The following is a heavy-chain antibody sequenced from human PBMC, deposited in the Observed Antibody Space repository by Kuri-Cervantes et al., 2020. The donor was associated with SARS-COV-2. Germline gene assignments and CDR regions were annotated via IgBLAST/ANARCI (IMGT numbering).Heavy chain of an antibody. CDR1: GFTFSDYA. D-gene: IGHD2-21*02. CDR3: ARGGVVTADWYFDL. J-gene: IGHJ2*01. Sequence: ETLSLTCAASGFTFSDYAMHWVRQAPGKGLVWVSRTNSDGISTSYADSVKGRFTISRDNAKNTLYLQLNSLGAEDTAVYYCARGGVVTADWYFDLWGRGTLVTVSS. CDR2: TNSDGIST. V-gene: IGHV3-74*01.